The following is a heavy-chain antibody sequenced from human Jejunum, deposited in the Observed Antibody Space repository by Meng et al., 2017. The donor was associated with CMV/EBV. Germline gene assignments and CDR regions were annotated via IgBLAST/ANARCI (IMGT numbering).Heavy chain of an antibody. CDR3: ARTDYYSYYGMDV. Sequence: SLSNYYGGWIRQPPGGGLEWIGFIFHSGSTTYNPSLESRITISVDTSKNQFSLKLSSVTAADTAIYYCARTDYYSYYGMDVWGQGTTVTVSS. CDR2: IFHSGST. CDR1: SLSNYY. V-gene: IGHV4-59*01. J-gene: IGHJ6*02.